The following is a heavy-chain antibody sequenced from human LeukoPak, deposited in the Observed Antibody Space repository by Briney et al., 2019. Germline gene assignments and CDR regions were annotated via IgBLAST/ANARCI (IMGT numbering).Heavy chain of an antibody. J-gene: IGHJ4*02. V-gene: IGHV1-2*02. CDR3: ATPERGYSGYDFGS. CDR2: INLKSGGT. D-gene: IGHD5-12*01. Sequence: ASVKVSCKASGYTFTGYYLHWVRQPPGQGLEWMGWINLKSGGTKYAQKFQGRITMTRDTSISTAYMELSRLRSDDTAVYYCATPERGYSGYDFGSWGQGTLVTVSS. CDR1: GYTFTGYY.